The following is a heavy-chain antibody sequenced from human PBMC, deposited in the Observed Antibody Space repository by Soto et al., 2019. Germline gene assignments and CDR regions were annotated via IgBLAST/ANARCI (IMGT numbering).Heavy chain of an antibody. CDR3: TTVGHAYGDYEEGYYYSSMDV. CDR1: GFTFSNAW. Sequence: PGGSLRLSCAASGFTFSNAWMSWVRQAPGKGLEWVGRIKSKTDGGTTDYAAPVKGRFTISRDDSKNTLSLKMNSLKPEDTAVYYCTTVGHAYGDYEEGYYYSSMDVWGKGPTVPVSS. J-gene: IGHJ6*03. CDR2: IKSKTDGGTT. V-gene: IGHV3-15*01. D-gene: IGHD4-17*01.